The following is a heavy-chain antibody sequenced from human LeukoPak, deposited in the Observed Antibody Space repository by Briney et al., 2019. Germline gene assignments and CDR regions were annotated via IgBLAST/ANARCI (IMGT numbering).Heavy chain of an antibody. CDR1: GYTFTSYD. CDR2: MNPNSGNR. Sequence: GASVNVSFKASGYTFTSYDINWVRQATGQGLEWMGWMNPNSGNRGYSQKFQGRVTMTSNTSISTPYMELSSLRPEDTAVYYCARGGFYGGDNWFDPWGQGTLVTVSS. CDR3: ARGGFYGGDNWFDP. V-gene: IGHV1-8*01. J-gene: IGHJ5*02. D-gene: IGHD4-23*01.